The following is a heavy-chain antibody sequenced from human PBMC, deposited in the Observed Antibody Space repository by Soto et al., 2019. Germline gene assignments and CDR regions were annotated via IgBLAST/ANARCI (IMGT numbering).Heavy chain of an antibody. D-gene: IGHD4-4*01. CDR3: VRLIGYSGFDY. Sequence: SQTLSLTCAISGDSVSSSSVTWNWIRQSPSRGLEWLGRTYYRSKWYNDYAESVKSRITINPDTSKNQFSLHLNSVTPEDTAVYYCVRLIGYSGFDYWGQGTLVTVSS. CDR1: GDSVSSSSVT. V-gene: IGHV6-1*01. CDR2: TYYRSKWYN. J-gene: IGHJ4*02.